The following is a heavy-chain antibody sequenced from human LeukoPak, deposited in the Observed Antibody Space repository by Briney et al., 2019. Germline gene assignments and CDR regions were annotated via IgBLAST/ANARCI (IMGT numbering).Heavy chain of an antibody. CDR2: IYHSGST. CDR3: ASRGLSGPGFDY. V-gene: IGHV4-30-2*01. D-gene: IGHD3-10*01. J-gene: IGHJ4*02. CDR1: GGSISSGGYS. Sequence: KSSETLSLTCAVSGGSISSGGYSWSWIRQPPGKGLEWTGYIYHSGSTYYNPSLESRVTISVDRSKNQFSLKLSSVTAADTAVYYCASRGLSGPGFDYWGQGTLVTVSS.